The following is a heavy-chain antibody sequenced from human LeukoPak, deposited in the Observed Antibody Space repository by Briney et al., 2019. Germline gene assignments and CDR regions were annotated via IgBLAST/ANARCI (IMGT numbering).Heavy chain of an antibody. V-gene: IGHV3-23*01. CDR3: AKAVLVLQYFQH. D-gene: IGHD2/OR15-2a*01. CDR1: GFTFSSYG. J-gene: IGHJ1*01. CDR2: ISGSAGST. Sequence: PGGSLRLSCAASGFTFSSYGMSWVRQAPGKGLEWVSAISGSAGSTYYADSVKGRFTISRDNSKNTLYLQMNSLRAEDTAVYYCAKAVLVLQYFQHWGQGTLVTVSS.